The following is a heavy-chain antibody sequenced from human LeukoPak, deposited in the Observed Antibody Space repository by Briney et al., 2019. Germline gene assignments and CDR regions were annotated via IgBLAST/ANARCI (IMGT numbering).Heavy chain of an antibody. J-gene: IGHJ3*02. V-gene: IGHV1-69*13. CDR3: ARDLLRALSGYIPAYAFDI. Sequence: SVKVSCKASGGTFSSYAISWVRQAPGQGLEWMGGIIPIFGTANYAQKFQGRVSITADESTSTAYMELSSLRSEDTAVYYCARDLLRALSGYIPAYAFDIWGQGTMVTVSS. CDR1: GGTFSSYA. CDR2: IIPIFGTA. D-gene: IGHD3-22*01.